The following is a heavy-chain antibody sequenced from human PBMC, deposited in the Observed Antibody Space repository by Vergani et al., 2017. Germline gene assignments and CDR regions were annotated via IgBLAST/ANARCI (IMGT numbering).Heavy chain of an antibody. J-gene: IGHJ4*02. V-gene: IGHV4-39*01. CDR2: MDYSGST. Sequence: QVQLQESGPGLVKPSETLSLTCTVSGDSAISTDYHWCWIRQPPGKGLGWIGSMDYSGSTSYTPSLESRISISFETPKNQFSLRLTSVTAADTAVYYCASTQGACRAAYCHSYDFWGPGTLVGVSS. CDR1: GDSAISTDYH. CDR3: ASTQGACRAAYCHSYDF. D-gene: IGHD2-15*01.